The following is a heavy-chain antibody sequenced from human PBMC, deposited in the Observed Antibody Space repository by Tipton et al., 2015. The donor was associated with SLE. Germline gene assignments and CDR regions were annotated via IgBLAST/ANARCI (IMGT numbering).Heavy chain of an antibody. CDR2: IYHSGYTDYT. CDR3: ATEGSGWSHYMDV. Sequence: TLSLTCTVSGGSVSSGSYYWSCIRQPPGKGLEWIGYIYHSGYTDYTDYNPSLKSRVTISVDTSKNQFSLKLTSVTTADTAVYYCATEGSGWSHYMDVWGKGTTVTVSS. CDR1: GGSVSSGSYY. D-gene: IGHD6-19*01. V-gene: IGHV4-61*01. J-gene: IGHJ6*03.